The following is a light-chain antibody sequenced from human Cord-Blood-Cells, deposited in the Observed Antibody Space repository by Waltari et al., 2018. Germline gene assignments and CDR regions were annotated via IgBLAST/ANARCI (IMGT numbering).Light chain of an antibody. CDR2: WAS. CDR1: QSVLYSSNNKNY. J-gene: IGKJ4*01. V-gene: IGKV4-1*01. CDR3: QQYYSTPPT. Sequence: DIVMTQPPDSLAVSLGERATINCKSSQSVLYSSNNKNYLAWYQQKPGQPPKLLIYWASTRESGVPDRFSGSGSGTDFTLTISSLQAEDVAVYYCQQYYSTPPTFGGGTKVEIK.